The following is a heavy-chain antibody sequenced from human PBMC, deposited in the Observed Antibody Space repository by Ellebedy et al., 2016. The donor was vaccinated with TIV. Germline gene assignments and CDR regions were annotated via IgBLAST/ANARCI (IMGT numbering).Heavy chain of an antibody. CDR1: GFTFSNAW. J-gene: IGHJ6*02. D-gene: IGHD6-19*01. V-gene: IGHV3-15*01. CDR3: TTGAVAGPSYYYYYGMDV. Sequence: GESLKISCAASGFTFSNAWMSWVRQAPGKGLEWVGRIKSKTDGGTTDYAATVKGRFNISRDDSKNTLYLQMNSLKTEDTAVYYCTTGAVAGPSYYYYYGMDVWGQGTTVTVSS. CDR2: IKSKTDGGTT.